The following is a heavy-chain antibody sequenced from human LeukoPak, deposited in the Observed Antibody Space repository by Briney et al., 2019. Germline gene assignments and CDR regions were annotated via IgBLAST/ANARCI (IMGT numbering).Heavy chain of an antibody. CDR1: EFTFSSYS. V-gene: IGHV3-48*01. J-gene: IGHJ5*02. CDR2: ITNSGNSK. Sequence: PGGSLRLSCAASEFTFSSYSMNWVRQAPGKGLEWVSYITNSGNSKSYADSVKGRFTISRDNTKNSLYLQMNGLRAEDTAVYYCARDGNDFWSGYQSANWFDPWGQGTLVTVSS. CDR3: ARDGNDFWSGYQSANWFDP. D-gene: IGHD3-3*01.